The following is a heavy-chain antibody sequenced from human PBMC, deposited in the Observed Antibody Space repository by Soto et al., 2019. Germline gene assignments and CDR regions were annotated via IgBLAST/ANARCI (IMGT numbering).Heavy chain of an antibody. D-gene: IGHD3-10*01. V-gene: IGHV1-69*19. CDR3: AREVQVHTPAFVY. CDR2: ISPMFGAA. J-gene: IGHJ4*02. Sequence: QVQLGQSGAERKKPGSSVKASCRSSGGPFNTYALNWVRQAPGQGPEWMGDISPMFGAANYAPKFQGRVTITADESTGTSYMQLSSLTSEDTALYFCAREVQVHTPAFVYWGQGTLVTVSS. CDR1: GGPFNTYA.